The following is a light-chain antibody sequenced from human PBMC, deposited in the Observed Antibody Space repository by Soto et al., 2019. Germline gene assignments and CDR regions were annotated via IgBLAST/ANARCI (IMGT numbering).Light chain of an antibody. Sequence: EIVLTQSPGTLSLSPGERVTLSSRASQSLTSRYLAWYQQKAGQAPRLLMYESSSRATGIPDRFSGSGSGTDFTLTISRLELEDFEVYYCQQSDNSGWTLGQGTKGDIK. CDR1: QSLTSRY. CDR2: ESS. V-gene: IGKV3-20*01. J-gene: IGKJ1*01. CDR3: QQSDNSGWT.